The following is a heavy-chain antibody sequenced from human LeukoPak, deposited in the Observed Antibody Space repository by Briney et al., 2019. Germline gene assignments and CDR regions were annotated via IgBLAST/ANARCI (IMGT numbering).Heavy chain of an antibody. Sequence: GGSLRLSCAASGFTFSSYAMSWVRQAPGKGLEWVSAISGSGGSTYYADSVKGRFTISRDNSENTLFLRMNSLRAEDTAVYYCARGVAFDYWGQGTLVTVSS. CDR2: ISGSGGST. CDR3: ARGVAFDY. J-gene: IGHJ4*02. D-gene: IGHD2-15*01. CDR1: GFTFSSYA. V-gene: IGHV3-23*01.